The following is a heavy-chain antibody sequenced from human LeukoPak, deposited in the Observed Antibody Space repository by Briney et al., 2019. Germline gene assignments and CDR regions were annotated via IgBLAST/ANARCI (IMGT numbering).Heavy chain of an antibody. CDR3: ARDSPPSYDSSGYYGFDY. Sequence: ASVKVSCKASGYTFTSYYMHWVRQAPGQGLEWRGIINPSGGSTSYAQKFQGRVTMTRDTSTSTVYMELSSLRSEDTAVYYCARDSPPSYDSSGYYGFDYWGQGTLVTVSS. D-gene: IGHD3-22*01. J-gene: IGHJ4*02. CDR2: INPSGGST. V-gene: IGHV1-46*01. CDR1: GYTFTSYY.